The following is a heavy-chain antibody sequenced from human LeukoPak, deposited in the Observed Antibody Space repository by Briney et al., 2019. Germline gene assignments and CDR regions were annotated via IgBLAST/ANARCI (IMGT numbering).Heavy chain of an antibody. CDR2: IYYSGST. D-gene: IGHD1-26*01. CDR1: GGSISSSRHY. J-gene: IGHJ4*02. Sequence: SETLSLTCTVSGGSISSSRHYWGWIRQPPGKGLEWIANIYYSGSTYYNPSPKSRVTISIDTSKNQFSLKLSSVTAADTAVYYCARVWPLVGATGYFDYWGQGTLVTVSS. CDR3: ARVWPLVGATGYFDY. V-gene: IGHV4-39*07.